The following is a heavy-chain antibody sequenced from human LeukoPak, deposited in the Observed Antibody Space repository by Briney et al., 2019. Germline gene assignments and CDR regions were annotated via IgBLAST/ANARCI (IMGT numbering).Heavy chain of an antibody. Sequence: GGSLRLSRAASGFTFSDYYMSWIRQAPGKGLEWVSYISSSSSYTNYADSVKGRFTISRDNAKNSLYLQMNSLRAEDTAVYYCARSLLWFGENYFDYWGQGTLVTVSS. CDR1: GFTFSDYY. V-gene: IGHV3-11*06. D-gene: IGHD3-10*01. J-gene: IGHJ4*02. CDR3: ARSLLWFGENYFDY. CDR2: ISSSSSYT.